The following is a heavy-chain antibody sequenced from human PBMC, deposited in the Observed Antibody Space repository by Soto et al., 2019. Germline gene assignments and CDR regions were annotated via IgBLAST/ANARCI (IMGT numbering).Heavy chain of an antibody. J-gene: IGHJ6*02. CDR2: IFYSGST. V-gene: IGHV4-59*01. CDR1: GDSISSYY. D-gene: IGHD3-9*01. CDR3: ARDKGRYDSGMDV. Sequence: ETLSLTCPVSGDSISSYYWSWIRQPPGKGLEWIGYIFYSGSTKYNPSLKSRVTISVDTSRTQFSLNLKSVTAADTAIYYCARDKGRYDSGMDVWGQGTKVTVYS.